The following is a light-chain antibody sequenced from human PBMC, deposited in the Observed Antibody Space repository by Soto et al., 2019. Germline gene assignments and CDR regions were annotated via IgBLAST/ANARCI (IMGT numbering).Light chain of an antibody. CDR1: QSVSSN. J-gene: IGKJ3*01. V-gene: IGKV3-15*01. Sequence: VMTQAPATLSVSPGERATLCCRASQSVSSNLAWYQLRPGQAPRLLIYGASTRATGIPARFSGSGSGTEFTLTISSLQSEDFALYYCQQYNKWPLFTFGPGTRVDIK. CDR2: GAS. CDR3: QQYNKWPLFT.